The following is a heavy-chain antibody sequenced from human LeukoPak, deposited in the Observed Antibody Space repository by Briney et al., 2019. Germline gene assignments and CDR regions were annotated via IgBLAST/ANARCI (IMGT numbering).Heavy chain of an antibody. J-gene: IGHJ5*02. V-gene: IGHV3-23*01. Sequence: PGGSLRLSCAASGFTFSNYLMRWVRQAPGKGLEWVSSIGGGGDTYYPDSAKGRFTISRDNSKNTLYLQMNSLRTEDTAVYYCTKGPSNGNFGPVDPWGQATQVTVSS. CDR2: IGGGGDT. CDR1: GFTFSNYL. D-gene: IGHD2-8*01. CDR3: TKGPSNGNFGPVDP.